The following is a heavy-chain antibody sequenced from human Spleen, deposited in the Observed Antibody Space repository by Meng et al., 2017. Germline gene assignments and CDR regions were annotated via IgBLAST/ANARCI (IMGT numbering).Heavy chain of an antibody. J-gene: IGHJ4*02. V-gene: IGHV3-74*03. CDR1: GFTVSHNY. D-gene: IGHD3-9*01. CDR3: ARDADWVIFDH. Sequence: GESLKISCAASGFTVSHNYMSWVRQAPGKGLVWVSRINTDASITTYADSVKGRFTISRDDAKNTVYLQMNSLRAEDTAVYYCARDADWVIFDHWGQGALVTVSS. CDR2: INTDASIT.